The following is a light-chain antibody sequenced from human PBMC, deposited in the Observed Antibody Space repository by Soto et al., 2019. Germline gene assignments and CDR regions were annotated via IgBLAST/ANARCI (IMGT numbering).Light chain of an antibody. V-gene: IGKV4-1*01. J-gene: IGKJ3*01. Sequence: DIVMTQSPDSLAVSLGERATINCKSSQSVLYSSNNKNYLAWYQQKPGQPPKLLIYWASTRESVVPDRFSGSGSGTDFTLTISSLKAEDVAVYYCQQYYSTPFTFGPGTKVDIK. CDR2: WAS. CDR3: QQYYSTPFT. CDR1: QSVLYSSNNKNY.